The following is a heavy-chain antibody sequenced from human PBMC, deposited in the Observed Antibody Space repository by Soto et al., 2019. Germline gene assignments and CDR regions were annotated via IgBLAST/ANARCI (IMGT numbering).Heavy chain of an antibody. CDR1: GYTFTNYG. D-gene: IGHD5-18*01. CDR3: APHTLDTGMPSGY. V-gene: IGHV1-18*01. J-gene: IGHJ4*02. CDR2: IGGYKGNT. Sequence: GASVKVSCKASGYTFTNYGVSWVRRAPGQGLEWMGWIGGYKGNTNYAQKLQGRVTLTTDTSTSTAYMELRSLRSDDTAVYYCAPHTLDTGMPSGYWGQGTLVTVSS.